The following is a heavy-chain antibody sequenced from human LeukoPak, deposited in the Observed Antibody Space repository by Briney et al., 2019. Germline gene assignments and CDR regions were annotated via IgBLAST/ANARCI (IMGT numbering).Heavy chain of an antibody. J-gene: IGHJ5*02. Sequence: GGSLRLSCAASGFTFSSYGMSWVRQAPGKGLEWVSSISSTGGTTYYADSVKGRFTISRDNSKNTLYLQMNSLRAEDTAVYYCAKGYSGYDYNWFDPWGQGTLVTVSS. D-gene: IGHD5-12*01. CDR1: GFTFSSYG. CDR2: ISSTGGTT. CDR3: AKGYSGYDYNWFDP. V-gene: IGHV3-23*01.